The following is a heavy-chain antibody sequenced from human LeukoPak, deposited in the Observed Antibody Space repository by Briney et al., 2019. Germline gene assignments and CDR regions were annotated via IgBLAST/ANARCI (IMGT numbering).Heavy chain of an antibody. CDR2: INPYSGDI. CDR3: ARDRGGSYSVFDY. D-gene: IGHD1-26*01. J-gene: IGHJ4*02. V-gene: IGHV1-2*06. Sequence: ASVKVSCKASGYTFTGYHIHWVRQAPGQGLEWMGRINPYSGDINFAQKFQGRVTMTRDTSISTAYMELSRLRSDDTAVYYCARDRGGSYSVFDYWGQGTLVTVSS. CDR1: GYTFTGYH.